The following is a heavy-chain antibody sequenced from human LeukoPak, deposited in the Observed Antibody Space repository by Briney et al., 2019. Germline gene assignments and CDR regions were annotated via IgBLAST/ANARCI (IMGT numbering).Heavy chain of an antibody. CDR2: IKQDGREK. V-gene: IGHV3-7*01. Sequence: PGGSLRLSCAASGFTFSSYWMSWVREAPGKGLEWVANIKQDGREKYYVNSVKGRFTISRDNAKNSLDLQMNSLRAEDTAVYYCARDGFYYYYMDVWGKGTTVTVSS. J-gene: IGHJ6*03. CDR1: GFTFSSYW. CDR3: ARDGFYYYYMDV.